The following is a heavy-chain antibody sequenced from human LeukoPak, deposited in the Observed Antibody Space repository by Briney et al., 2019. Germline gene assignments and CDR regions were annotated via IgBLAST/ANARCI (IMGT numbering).Heavy chain of an antibody. CDR3: ARGSGFYAGISYKDGGIYYMDV. Sequence: PSETLSLTCAVSGGSFNNYYWSWIRQPPGKGLEWIGEINHRGSTNYNPSLKSRVTISVDTSKNQFSLRLSSVTAADTAVYYCARGSGFYAGISYKDGGIYYMDVWGKGTTVTVSS. CDR1: GGSFNNYY. V-gene: IGHV4-34*01. J-gene: IGHJ6*03. CDR2: INHRGST. D-gene: IGHD2/OR15-2a*01.